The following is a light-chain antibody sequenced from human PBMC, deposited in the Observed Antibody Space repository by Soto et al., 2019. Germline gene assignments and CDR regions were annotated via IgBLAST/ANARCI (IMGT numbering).Light chain of an antibody. CDR1: QSVSNY. CDR3: QQYINWPLT. V-gene: IGKV3-11*01. Sequence: EIVLTQSPVTLSLSPGEGATLSCRASQSVSNYLAWYQQKPGQAPRLLIYDASNRATGIPDRFSGSGSGTDFTLTFSSLEPEDFAVYYCQQYINWPLTFGQGTRLEIK. J-gene: IGKJ5*01. CDR2: DAS.